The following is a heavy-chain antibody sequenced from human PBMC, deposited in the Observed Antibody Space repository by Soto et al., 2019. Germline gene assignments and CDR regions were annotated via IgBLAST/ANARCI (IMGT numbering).Heavy chain of an antibody. Sequence: ASVKVSCKASGYTFTSYAMHWVRQAPGKGLEWMGIVYPGDSDTRYSPSFQGQVTISADRSVNTAYLQWSSLKASDTAIYYCARGFGVSITPDYWGQGTLVTVSS. V-gene: IGHV5-51*01. CDR3: ARGFGVSITPDY. J-gene: IGHJ4*02. D-gene: IGHD3-3*01. CDR2: VYPGDSDT. CDR1: GYTFTSYA.